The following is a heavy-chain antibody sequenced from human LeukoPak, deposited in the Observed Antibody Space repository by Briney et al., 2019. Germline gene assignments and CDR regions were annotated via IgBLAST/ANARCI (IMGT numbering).Heavy chain of an antibody. D-gene: IGHD5-18*01. CDR2: ISGSGSNT. CDR1: GFTFSSCA. Sequence: GGSLRLSCAASGFTFSSCAMCWVRQPPGKGLEWVSSISGSGSNTYYADSVKGRFTISRDNSKNTVYLQMNSLRAEDTAIYYCVKRPRGYTYGLYDYWGQGTLVTVSS. J-gene: IGHJ4*02. CDR3: VKRPRGYTYGLYDY. V-gene: IGHV3-23*01.